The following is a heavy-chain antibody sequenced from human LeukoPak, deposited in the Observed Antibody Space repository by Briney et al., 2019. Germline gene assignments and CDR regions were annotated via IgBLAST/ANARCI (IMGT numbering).Heavy chain of an antibody. CDR3: ARDPGYSSSWDLFYFDY. J-gene: IGHJ4*02. V-gene: IGHV3-30*02. D-gene: IGHD6-13*01. CDR2: IRHDGSIK. Sequence: GGSLRLSCAASGFTFSNYGMHWVRQAPDKGLEWVAFIRHDGSIKKYVDSVKGRFTISRDNSKNTLYMQMISLRDEDTAVYYCARDPGYSSSWDLFYFDYWGQGTLVTVSS. CDR1: GFTFSNYG.